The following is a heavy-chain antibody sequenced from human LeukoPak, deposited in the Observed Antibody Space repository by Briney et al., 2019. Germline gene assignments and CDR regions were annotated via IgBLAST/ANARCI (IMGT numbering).Heavy chain of an antibody. CDR3: ARDRMVRGPDYYYGMDV. CDR1: GFTFRSYA. J-gene: IGHJ6*02. CDR2: ISYDGSNK. V-gene: IGHV3-30-3*01. D-gene: IGHD3-10*01. Sequence: PGRSLRLSCAASGFTFRSYAMHWVRQAPGKGLEGVAVISYDGSNKYYADSVKGRFTISRDNSKNTLYLQMNSLRAEDTAVYYCARDRMVRGPDYYYGMDVWGQGTTVTVSS.